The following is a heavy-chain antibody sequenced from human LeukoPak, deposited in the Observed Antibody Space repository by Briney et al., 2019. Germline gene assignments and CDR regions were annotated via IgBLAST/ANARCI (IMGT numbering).Heavy chain of an antibody. V-gene: IGHV3-23*01. J-gene: IGHJ3*02. Sequence: GGSLRLSCRGSGFTFGDYAMNWVRQAPGKGLQWVSAVSGSGVSTYYADSVKGRFTISRDNSKNTLYLQMNSLRAEDTALYYCAKDQRDSGFPYAAFDIWGQGAMVTVSS. CDR1: GFTFGDYA. CDR2: VSGSGVST. D-gene: IGHD2-8*01. CDR3: AKDQRDSGFPYAAFDI.